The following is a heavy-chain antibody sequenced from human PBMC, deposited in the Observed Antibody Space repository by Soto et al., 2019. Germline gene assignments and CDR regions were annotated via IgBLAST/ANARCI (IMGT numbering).Heavy chain of an antibody. CDR3: ARDPEMKDGYDGLFDP. J-gene: IGHJ5*02. D-gene: IGHD5-12*01. CDR2: INPSGGST. Sequence: QVQLVQSGAEVKKPGASVKVSCKASGYTFTSYYMHWVRQAPGQGLEWMGIINPSGGSTSYAQKFQGRVTMTRDTSTSTVYMELSSLRSEDTAGYYFARDPEMKDGYDGLFDPWGQGTLVTVSS. V-gene: IGHV1-46*01. CDR1: GYTFTSYY.